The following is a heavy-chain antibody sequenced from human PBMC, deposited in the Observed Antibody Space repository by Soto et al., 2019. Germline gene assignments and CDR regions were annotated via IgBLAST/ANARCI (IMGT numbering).Heavy chain of an antibody. V-gene: IGHV1-8*01. J-gene: IGHJ4*02. Sequence: ASVKVSCKASGYTFTSYDINWVRQATGQGLEWMGWMNPYNGNTGYAQKFQGRVTMTRNTSISTAYMELSSLRSEDTAVYYCAXXXXXXFDWLSHPLVVAVAVNLDYWGQGTLVTVSS. CDR1: GYTFTSYD. CDR3: AXXXXXXFDWLSHPLVVAVAVNLDY. D-gene: IGHD3-9*01. CDR2: MNPYNGNT.